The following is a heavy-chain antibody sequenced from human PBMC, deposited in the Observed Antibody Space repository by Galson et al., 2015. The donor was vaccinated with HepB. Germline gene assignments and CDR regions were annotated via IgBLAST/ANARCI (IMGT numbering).Heavy chain of an antibody. CDR2: ISGSGGST. CDR1: GFTFSSYA. V-gene: IGHV3-23*01. Sequence: SLRLSCAASGFTFSSYAMSWVRQAPGKGLEWVSAISGSGGSTYYADSVKGRFTISRDNSKNTLYLQMNSLRAEDTAVYYCAKANKVAVAPIYYGMDVWGQGTTVTVSS. CDR3: AKANKVAVAPIYYGMDV. J-gene: IGHJ6*02. D-gene: IGHD6-19*01.